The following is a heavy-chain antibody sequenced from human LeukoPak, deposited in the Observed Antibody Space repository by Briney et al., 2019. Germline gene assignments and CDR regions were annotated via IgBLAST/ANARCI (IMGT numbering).Heavy chain of an antibody. CDR3: TRECYTLTTIDY. D-gene: IGHD3-16*02. CDR2: INGDGSST. V-gene: IGHV3-74*01. Sequence: GGSLRLSCAASGFTFNNYWIHWVRQAPGKGLVWVSRINGDGSSTNYADSVKGRFTISRYNAKNTLNLQMNSLRAEDAAVYYCTRECYTLTTIDYWGQGTLVTVSS. J-gene: IGHJ4*02. CDR1: GFTFNNYW.